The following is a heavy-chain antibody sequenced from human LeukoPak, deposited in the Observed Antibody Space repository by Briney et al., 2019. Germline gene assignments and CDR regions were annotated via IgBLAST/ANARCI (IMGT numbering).Heavy chain of an antibody. CDR1: GYTFTSYD. CDR2: MNPNSGNT. CDR3: ARGQEGVVVPASYYYYGMDV. D-gene: IGHD2-2*01. J-gene: IGHJ6*02. Sequence: ASVKVSCKASGYTFTSYDINWVRQATGQGLEWMGWMNPNSGNTGYAQKFQGRVTMTRNTSISTAYMELSSLRSEDTAVYYCARGQEGVVVPASYYYYGMDVWGQGTTVTVSS. V-gene: IGHV1-8*01.